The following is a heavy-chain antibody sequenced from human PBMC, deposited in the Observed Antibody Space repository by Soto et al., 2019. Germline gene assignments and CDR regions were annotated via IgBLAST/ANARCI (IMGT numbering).Heavy chain of an antibody. Sequence: QVQLQESGPGLVKPSETLSLTCTVSGGSISSYYWSWIRQPPGKGLEWIGYIYYSGSTNYNPSLKSRVTISVDTSKNQFSLKLSSVTAADTAVYYCARDSSDPLLWFGELLGAFVIWGQGTMVTVSS. D-gene: IGHD3-10*01. J-gene: IGHJ3*02. CDR1: GGSISSYY. V-gene: IGHV4-59*01. CDR2: IYYSGST. CDR3: ARDSSDPLLWFGELLGAFVI.